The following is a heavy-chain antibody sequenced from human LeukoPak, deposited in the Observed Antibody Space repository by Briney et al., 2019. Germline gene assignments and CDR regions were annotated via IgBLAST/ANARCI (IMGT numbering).Heavy chain of an antibody. V-gene: IGHV3-21*01. Sequence: GGSLRLSCSASRFTFSSYTMNWVRQAPGRGLEWVSSIDPSSTYIYYADSVKGRFTISRDNAQNSLYLQMNSLRAEDTAVYYCTRGSYGDYEYWGQGTLVTVSS. D-gene: IGHD4-17*01. CDR3: TRGSYGDYEY. J-gene: IGHJ4*02. CDR1: RFTFSSYT. CDR2: IDPSSTYI.